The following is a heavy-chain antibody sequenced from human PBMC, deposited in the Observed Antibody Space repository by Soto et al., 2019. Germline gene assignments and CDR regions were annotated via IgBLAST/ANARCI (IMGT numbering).Heavy chain of an antibody. J-gene: IGHJ5*02. D-gene: IGHD1-26*01. CDR2: IYYSGST. CDR3: ASSRGSYYGWFDP. Sequence: QVQLQESGPGLVKPSQTLSLTCTVSGGSISSGGYYWSWIRQHPGKGLEWIGYIYYSGSTYYNPSLQSRVTISVDTSKHQVSLKLSSVTAADTAVYYCASSRGSYYGWFDPWGQGTLVTVSS. V-gene: IGHV4-31*03. CDR1: GGSISSGGYY.